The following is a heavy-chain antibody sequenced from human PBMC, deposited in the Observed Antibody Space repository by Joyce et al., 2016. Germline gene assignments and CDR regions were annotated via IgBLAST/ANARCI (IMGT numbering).Heavy chain of an antibody. CDR1: GFSFTSYS. CDR3: ARGRGSAAGYFDY. Sequence: EVQLVESGGGLVTPGGSLRLSCAASGFSFTSYSMNWARQATGKGLEWVSSINSASKYIYYADSVKGRFTISRDNAKNSVYLQMNSLRAEDTAVYYCARGRGSAAGYFDYWGQGTLVTVSS. V-gene: IGHV3-21*01. J-gene: IGHJ4*02. D-gene: IGHD6-13*01. CDR2: INSASKYI.